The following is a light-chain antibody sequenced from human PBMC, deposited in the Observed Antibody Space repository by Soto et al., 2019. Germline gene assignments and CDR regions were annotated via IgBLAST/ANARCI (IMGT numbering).Light chain of an antibody. J-gene: IGKJ1*01. Sequence: DLQMTPSPSTLSGSVVDRVTITLRASQTISSWLAWYQQKPGKAPKLLIYKASTLKSGVPSRFSGSGSGTEFTLTISSLQPDDFATYYCQHYNSYSEAFGQGTKVDIK. CDR2: KAS. V-gene: IGKV1-5*03. CDR3: QHYNSYSEA. CDR1: QTISSW.